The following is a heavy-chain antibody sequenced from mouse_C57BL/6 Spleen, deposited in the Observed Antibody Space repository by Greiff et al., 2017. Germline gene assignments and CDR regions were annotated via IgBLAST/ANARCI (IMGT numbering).Heavy chain of an antibody. CDR2: INPNHGGT. D-gene: IGHD1-3*01. J-gene: IGHJ1*03. Sequence: EVQLQQSGPELVKPGASVKISCKASGYTFTDYYMNWVKQSHGKSLEWIGDINPNHGGTSYNQKFKGKATLTVDKSSSTAYMELRSLTSEDSAVYYWARGSSRYWYFDVWGTGTTVTVSS. CDR3: ARGSSRYWYFDV. CDR1: GYTFTDYY. V-gene: IGHV1-26*01.